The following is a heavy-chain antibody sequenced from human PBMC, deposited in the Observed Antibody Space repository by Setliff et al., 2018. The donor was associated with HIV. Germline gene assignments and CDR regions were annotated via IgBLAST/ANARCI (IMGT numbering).Heavy chain of an antibody. CDR2: IRTTPFGGTT. CDR1: GFTFGDYA. Sequence: GGSLRLSCASSGFTFGDYAMGWVRQAPGKGLEWVSFIRTTPFGGTTEYAASVEGRFTISRVDSKSIAYLQMKSLKTEDTAVYFCTRRRRGYCTSTSCLYYYYMDVWGKGTTVTVSS. CDR3: TRRRRGYCTSTSCLYYYYMDV. D-gene: IGHD2-2*01. J-gene: IGHJ6*03. V-gene: IGHV3-49*04.